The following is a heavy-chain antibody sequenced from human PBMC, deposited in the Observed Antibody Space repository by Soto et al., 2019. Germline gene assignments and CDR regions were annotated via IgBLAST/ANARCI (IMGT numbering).Heavy chain of an antibody. CDR1: GFTFSSYG. CDR2: ISYDGSNE. J-gene: IGHJ6*02. CDR3: AKDREEYYYGMDV. V-gene: IGHV3-30*18. Sequence: GGSLRLSCAASGFTFSSYGMHWVRQAPGKGLEWVAVISYDGSNEYYADSMKGRFTISRDNSKNTLYLQINSLRAEDTALYYCAKDREEYYYGMDVWGQGTTVTVSS. D-gene: IGHD1-26*01.